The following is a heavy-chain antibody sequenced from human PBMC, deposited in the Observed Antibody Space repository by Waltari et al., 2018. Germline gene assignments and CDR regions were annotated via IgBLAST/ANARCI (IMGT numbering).Heavy chain of an antibody. V-gene: IGHV4-4*09. J-gene: IGHJ5*02. D-gene: IGHD3-16*01. CDR2: IYTSGST. Sequence: QVQLQESGPGLVKPSETLSLTCTVSGGSISSYYWSWIRQPPGKGLEWIGYIYTSGSTNYNPSLKSRVTISVDTSKNQFSLKLSSVTAADTAVYYRARDNYDYVWGSSNWFDPWGQGTLVTVSS. CDR3: ARDNYDYVWGSSNWFDP. CDR1: GGSISSYY.